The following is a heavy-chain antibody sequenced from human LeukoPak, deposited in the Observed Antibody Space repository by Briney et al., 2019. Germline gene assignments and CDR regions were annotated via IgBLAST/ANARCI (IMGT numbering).Heavy chain of an antibody. CDR2: ISYDGSNE. J-gene: IGHJ4*02. CDR1: GFTFSNYG. D-gene: IGHD3-22*01. CDR3: AKVALFSGYYHPFDY. Sequence: GRSLRLSCTASGFTFSNYGMHWVRQAPGKGLEWVAVISYDGSNEYYADSVKGRFTISRDNSKNTLFLQMNSLRPEDTAVYHCAKVALFSGYYHPFDYWGQGTLVTVSS. V-gene: IGHV3-30*18.